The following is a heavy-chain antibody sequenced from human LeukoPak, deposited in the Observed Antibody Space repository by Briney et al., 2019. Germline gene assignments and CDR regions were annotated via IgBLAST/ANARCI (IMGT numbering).Heavy chain of an antibody. CDR1: GYIFTDYY. CDR2: INPNSGGT. V-gene: IGHV1/OR15-1*04. J-gene: IGHJ6*03. D-gene: IGHD2-2*01. Sequence: ASVKVSCKASGYIFTDYYMHWVRQAPGQELGWMGRINPNSGGTNYAQKFQGRVTITRDTSASTAYMELSSLRSEDMAVYYCARSPYQLLGYMDVWGKGTTVTVSS. CDR3: ARSPYQLLGYMDV.